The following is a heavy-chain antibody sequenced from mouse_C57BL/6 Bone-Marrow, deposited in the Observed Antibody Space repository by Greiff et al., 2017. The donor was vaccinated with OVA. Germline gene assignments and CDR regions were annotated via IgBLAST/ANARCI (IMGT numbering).Heavy chain of an antibody. J-gene: IGHJ3*01. CDR3: ARSKEGKGLAY. Sequence: QVQLQQPGAELVKPGASVKMSCKASGYTFTSYWITWVKQRPGQGLEWIGDIYPGSGSTNYNEKLKSKATLTVDTSSSTAYMQLSSLTSEDSAVYYCARSKEGKGLAYWGQGTLVTVSA. CDR1: GYTFTSYW. V-gene: IGHV1-55*01. CDR2: IYPGSGST.